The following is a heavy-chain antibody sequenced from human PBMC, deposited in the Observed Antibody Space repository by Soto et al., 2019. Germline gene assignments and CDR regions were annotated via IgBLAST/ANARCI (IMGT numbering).Heavy chain of an antibody. CDR1: GFTFSSYS. J-gene: IGHJ4*02. V-gene: IGHV3-21*01. D-gene: IGHD5-12*01. CDR3: AREVSKYSGYDFEY. Sequence: EVQLVESGGGLVKPGGSLRLSCAASGFTFSSYSMNWVRQAPGKGLEWVSYISSSSSYIYYADSVKGRFTISRDNAKNSLYLQMNSLRAEDTAVYYCAREVSKYSGYDFEYWGQGTLVTVSS. CDR2: ISSSSSYI.